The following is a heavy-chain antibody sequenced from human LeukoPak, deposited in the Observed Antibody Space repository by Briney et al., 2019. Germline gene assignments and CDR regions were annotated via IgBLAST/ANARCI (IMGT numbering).Heavy chain of an antibody. CDR3: ARMTAHSPYYNYYYMDV. CDR2: IYYSGST. D-gene: IGHD2-15*01. V-gene: IGHV4-59*01. Sequence: SETLSLTCTVSSGTLTSYYWSWIRQPPGKGLEWIGYIYYSGSTNYNPSLKSRVTISVDTSKNQFYLKLSSVTAADTAVYYCARMTAHSPYYNYYYMDVWGKGSTVTVSS. CDR1: SGTLTSYY. J-gene: IGHJ6*03.